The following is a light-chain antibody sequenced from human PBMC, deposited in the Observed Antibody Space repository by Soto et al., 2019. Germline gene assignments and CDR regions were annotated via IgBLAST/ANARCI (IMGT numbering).Light chain of an antibody. CDR1: QSVLYSSNNKNY. Sequence: DILLTHSPDSLAVSMGERATINCKSSQSVLYSSNNKNYLAWYQHKRGQAPRLLIYGASNRATDIPDRFSGSGSGTDFTLNITRVEPEDSAVYYCLQHSGTSPKTFGQGTKVDIK. CDR2: GAS. V-gene: IGKV4-1*01. J-gene: IGKJ1*01. CDR3: LQHSGTSPKT.